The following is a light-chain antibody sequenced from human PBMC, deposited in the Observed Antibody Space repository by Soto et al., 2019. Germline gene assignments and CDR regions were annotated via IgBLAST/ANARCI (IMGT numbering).Light chain of an antibody. J-gene: IGLJ2*01. CDR3: CSYAGSSTVV. V-gene: IGLV2-23*01. CDR1: SSDVGSYNL. CDR2: EGS. Sequence: QSALTQPASVSGSPGQSITISCTGTSSDVGSYNLVSWYQQHPGKAPKLMIYEGSKRPSGVSNRFSGSKSGKTASLTIAGLQSEDEADYYCCSYAGSSTVVFGGGIKVTVL.